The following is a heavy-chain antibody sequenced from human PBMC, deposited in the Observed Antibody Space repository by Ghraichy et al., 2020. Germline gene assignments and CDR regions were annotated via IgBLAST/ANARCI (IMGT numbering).Heavy chain of an antibody. Sequence: SQTLSLTCAISGDSVSSNSAAWNWIRQSPSRGLEWLGRTYYRSKWYNDYAVSVKSRITINPDTSKNQFSLQLNSVTPEDTAVYYCARESSGETTYYDFWSGYHYYFDYWGQGTLVTVSS. CDR1: GDSVSSNSAA. CDR2: TYYRSKWYN. V-gene: IGHV6-1*01. CDR3: ARESSGETTYYDFWSGYHYYFDY. J-gene: IGHJ4*02. D-gene: IGHD3-3*01.